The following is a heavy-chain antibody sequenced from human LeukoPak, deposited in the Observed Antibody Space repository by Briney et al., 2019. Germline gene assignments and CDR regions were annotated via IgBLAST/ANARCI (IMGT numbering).Heavy chain of an antibody. CDR3: ARYDFWSGYSENYFDY. CDR2: ISAYNGNT. V-gene: IGHV1-18*01. D-gene: IGHD3-3*01. CDR1: GYTFTSYG. J-gene: IGHJ4*02. Sequence: WASVKVSCKASGYTFTSYGISWVRQAPGQGLEWIGWISAYNGNTNYAQKLQGRVTMTTDTSTSTVYMELSSLRSEDTAVYYCARYDFWSGYSENYFDYWGQGTLVTVSS.